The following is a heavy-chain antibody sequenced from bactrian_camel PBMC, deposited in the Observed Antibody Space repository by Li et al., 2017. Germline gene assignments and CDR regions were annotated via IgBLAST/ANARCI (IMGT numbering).Heavy chain of an antibody. D-gene: IGHD5*01. CDR2: VNSGGGGT. CDR3: AAAPSGCSTLAAPYFRY. J-gene: IGHJ6*01. V-gene: IGHV3S31*01. CDR1: GFTFSNYA. Sequence: VQLVESGGGLVQPGGSLRLSCAASGFTFSNYAMSWVRQAPGKGLEWVSLVNSGGGGTYYAESVKGRFTISRDNAKNTLYLQIDSLKPEDTAMYYCAAAPSGCSTLAAPYFRYWGQGTQVTVS.